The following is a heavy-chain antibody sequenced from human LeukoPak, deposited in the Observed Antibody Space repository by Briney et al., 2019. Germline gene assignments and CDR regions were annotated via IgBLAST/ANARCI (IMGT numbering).Heavy chain of an antibody. CDR2: ISYGGSNK. D-gene: IGHD3-3*01. CDR3: ARSERKRFLEWSLDYYYGMDV. V-gene: IGHV3-30-3*01. CDR1: GFTFSSDA. J-gene: IGHJ6*02. Sequence: PGRGLRLSCGAPGFTFSSDAMPSGPQAPGKGVGWGAAISYGGSNKYYADSVKGRFTISRDNSKNTLYLQMNSLRAEDTAVYYCARSERKRFLEWSLDYYYGMDVWGQGTTVTVSS.